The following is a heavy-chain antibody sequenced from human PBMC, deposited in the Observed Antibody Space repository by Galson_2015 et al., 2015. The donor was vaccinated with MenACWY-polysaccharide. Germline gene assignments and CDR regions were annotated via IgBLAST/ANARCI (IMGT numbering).Heavy chain of an antibody. CDR3: VRDLGQIVVAGIFFDF. J-gene: IGHJ4*02. Sequence: QSGAEVKKPGASVRVSCKASGYTFTNFGISWVRQAPGQGLEWMGWTSAYNGNTNYAQKFQGRVTMTTDTSTTTAYMELRSLRSDDTAVYFCVRDLGQIVVAGIFFDFWGQGTQVTVSS. CDR1: GYTFTNFG. CDR2: TSAYNGNT. D-gene: IGHD6-19*01. V-gene: IGHV1-18*01.